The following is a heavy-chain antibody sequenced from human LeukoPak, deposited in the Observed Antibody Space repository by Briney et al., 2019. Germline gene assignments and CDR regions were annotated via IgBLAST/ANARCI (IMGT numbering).Heavy chain of an antibody. CDR1: GYTFTSYD. J-gene: IGHJ4*02. CDR2: ISAYNGNT. CDR3: ARDGYYYGSGSYHY. V-gene: IGHV1-18*04. Sequence: ASVKVSCKASGYTFTSYDINWVRQAPGQGLEWMGWISAYNGNTNYAQKLQGRVTMTTDTSTSTAYMELRSLRSDDTAVYYCARDGYYYGSGSYHYWGQGTLVTVSS. D-gene: IGHD3-10*01.